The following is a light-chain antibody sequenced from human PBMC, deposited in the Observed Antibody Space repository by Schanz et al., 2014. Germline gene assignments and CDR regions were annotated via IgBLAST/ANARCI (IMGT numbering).Light chain of an antibody. J-gene: IGLJ2*01. CDR3: SSYATTSTPV. V-gene: IGLV2-14*03. Sequence: QSALTQPASVSGSPGQSITISCTGTSSDIGAYSYVSWYQQHPGKAPKLMIYHVNSRPSGVSNRFSGSKSGNTASLTISVLQSEDEADYYCSSYATTSTPVFGGGTKLTVL. CDR1: SSDIGAYSY. CDR2: HVN.